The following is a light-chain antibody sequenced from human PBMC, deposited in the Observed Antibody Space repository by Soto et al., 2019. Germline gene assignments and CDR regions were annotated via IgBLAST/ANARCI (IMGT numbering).Light chain of an antibody. CDR3: QQYSSSAT. CDR2: GAS. V-gene: IGKV1-5*01. J-gene: IGKJ1*01. CDR1: QNISPW. Sequence: HLTQSPSTLSASIRDRVNRDCRASQNISPWLAWYQQKPGKAPKLLIYGASSLEGGVPSRFSGSGSGTDFTLTISSLQPDDFATYYCQQYSSSATSAQRAKVDI.